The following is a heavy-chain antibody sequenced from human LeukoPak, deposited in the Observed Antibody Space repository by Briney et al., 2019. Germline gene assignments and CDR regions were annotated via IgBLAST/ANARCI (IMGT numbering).Heavy chain of an antibody. Sequence: SETLSLTCTVSGGSISSGNYFWRWIRQPAGKGLEWIGRIYTSGSTNYNPSLKSRFTISVDTSKNQFSLKLSSVTAADTAVYYCARSPLEYDFWSGRHYYFDYWGQGTLVTVSS. CDR3: ARSPLEYDFWSGRHYYFDY. J-gene: IGHJ4*02. CDR1: GGSISSGNYF. D-gene: IGHD3-3*01. V-gene: IGHV4-61*02. CDR2: IYTSGST.